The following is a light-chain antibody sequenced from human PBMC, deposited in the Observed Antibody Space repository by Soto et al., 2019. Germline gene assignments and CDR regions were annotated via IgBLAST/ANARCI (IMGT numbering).Light chain of an antibody. CDR3: EAWDSNTRV. CDR1: SGHSTNI. CDR2: LEGSGSY. V-gene: IGLV4-60*03. Sequence: QPVLTQSSSDSAYLGSSVKLTCTLSSGHSTNIIAWHQQQPGKAPRYLMKLEGSGSYNKGSGVPDRFSGSSSGADRYLTISNLQSEDEADYYCEAWDSNTRVFGGGTQLTVL. J-gene: IGLJ2*01.